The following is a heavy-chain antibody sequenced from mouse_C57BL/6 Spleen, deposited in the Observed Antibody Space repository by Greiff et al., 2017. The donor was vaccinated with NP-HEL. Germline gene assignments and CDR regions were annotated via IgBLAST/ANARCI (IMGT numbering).Heavy chain of an antibody. D-gene: IGHD1-1*01. V-gene: IGHV1-7*01. Sequence: VQLQESGAELAKPGASVKLSCKASGYTFTSYWMHWVKQRPGQGLEWIGYINPSSGYTKYNQKFKDKATLTADKSSSTAYMQLSSLTYDVSAVYYCASGVISPYGFDYWGQGTTLTVSS. CDR1: GYTFTSYW. J-gene: IGHJ2*01. CDR3: ASGVISPYGFDY. CDR2: INPSSGYT.